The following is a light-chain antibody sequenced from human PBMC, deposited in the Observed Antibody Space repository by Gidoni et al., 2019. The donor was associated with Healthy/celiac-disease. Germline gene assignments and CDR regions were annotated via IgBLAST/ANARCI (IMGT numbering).Light chain of an antibody. CDR3: CSYAGSYTV. J-gene: IGLJ2*01. Sequence: QSALTQPRPVSGSPGQSVTISCTGPSSAVGGYNYVSLYPQHPGKAPKLMISEVSKRPSGVPDRFSGSKSGNTASLTISGLQAEDEADYYCCSYAGSYTVFGGGTKLTVL. V-gene: IGLV2-11*01. CDR1: SSAVGGYNY. CDR2: EVS.